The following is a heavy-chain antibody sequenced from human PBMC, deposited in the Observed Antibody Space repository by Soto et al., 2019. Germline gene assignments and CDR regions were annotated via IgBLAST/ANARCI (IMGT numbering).Heavy chain of an antibody. CDR1: GGTFSSYA. J-gene: IGHJ6*02. Sequence: QVQLVQSGAEVKKPGSSVKVSCKASGGTFSSYAISWVRQAPGQGLEWMGGIIPLFGTAKYAQKFQGRVTITVDESTRTGYMELSSLRSEDTAVYYCATMGQETTFYGSGSGFDMDVWGQGTPATVSS. D-gene: IGHD3-10*01. V-gene: IGHV1-69*01. CDR2: IIPLFGTA. CDR3: ATMGQETTFYGSGSGFDMDV.